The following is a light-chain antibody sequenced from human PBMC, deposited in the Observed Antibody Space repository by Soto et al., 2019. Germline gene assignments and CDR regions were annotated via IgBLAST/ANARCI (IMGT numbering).Light chain of an antibody. CDR1: SSDVGGYDF. CDR2: DVS. Sequence: QSALTQPASVSGSPGQSITISCTGTSSDVGGYDFVSWYQQHPGKAPKLMIYDVSNRPSGVPSRFSGSKSGNSASLTISGLQAEDEADYYCSSYTTRSTLVVFGGGTKVTVL. CDR3: SSYTTRSTLVV. V-gene: IGLV2-14*03. J-gene: IGLJ2*01.